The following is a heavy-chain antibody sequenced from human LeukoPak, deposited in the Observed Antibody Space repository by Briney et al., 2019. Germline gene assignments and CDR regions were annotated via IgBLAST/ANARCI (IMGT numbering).Heavy chain of an antibody. CDR1: GFTFSSYA. CDR2: ILDSGAET. CDR3: AKRLFSSGWSAFDI. D-gene: IGHD6-19*01. Sequence: PGGSLRLSCAASGFTFSSYAMHWVRQAPGKGLEWVSSILDSGAETYYADSVKGRFTISRDNSKNMVHLQMNSLRVEDTAVYYCAKRLFSSGWSAFDIWGQGTMVTVSS. J-gene: IGHJ3*02. V-gene: IGHV3-23*01.